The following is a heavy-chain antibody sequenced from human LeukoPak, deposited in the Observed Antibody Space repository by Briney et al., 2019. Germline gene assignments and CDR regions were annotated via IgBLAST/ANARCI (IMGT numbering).Heavy chain of an antibody. V-gene: IGHV3-7*01. Sequence: GGSLRLSCAGSGFTFSNSWVGWVRQAPGKGLEWVANVQHIGGETYYVDSVKGRFTISRDNAKNSVYLQMNSLGADDTAVYYCATYSILNAREFRYWGQGTLVTVTS. CDR3: ATYSILNAREFRY. CDR2: VQHIGGET. CDR1: GFTFSNSW. J-gene: IGHJ1*01. D-gene: IGHD4-11*01.